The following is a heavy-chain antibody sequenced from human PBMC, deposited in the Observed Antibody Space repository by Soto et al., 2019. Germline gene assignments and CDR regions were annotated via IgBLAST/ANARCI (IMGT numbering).Heavy chain of an antibody. Sequence: SETLSLTCTVSGGSISSGDYYWSWIRQPPGKGLEWIGYIYYSGSTYYNPSLKSRVTISVDTSKNQFSLKLSSVTAADTAVYYCAREKGDPRPGQCGGDCYSGFDYWGQGTLVTVSS. CDR2: IYYSGST. D-gene: IGHD2-21*02. J-gene: IGHJ4*02. V-gene: IGHV4-30-4*01. CDR1: GGSISSGDYY. CDR3: AREKGDPRPGQCGGDCYSGFDY.